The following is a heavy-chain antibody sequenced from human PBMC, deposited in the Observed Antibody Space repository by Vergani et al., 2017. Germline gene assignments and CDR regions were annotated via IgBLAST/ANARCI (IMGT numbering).Heavy chain of an antibody. J-gene: IGHJ4*02. CDR3: ARLYGRDSSGSKYFDY. D-gene: IGHD3-22*01. CDR1: GYSFTNYW. Sequence: EVQLVQSGAEVKKPGESLKISCTGSGYSFTNYWIGWVRQMPGKGLEWMGIIHPADSDTRYSPSFQGQVTISVDKSISTAYLQRSSLRASDSAMYYCARLYGRDSSGSKYFDYWGQGTLVTVSS. CDR2: IHPADSDT. V-gene: IGHV5-51*03.